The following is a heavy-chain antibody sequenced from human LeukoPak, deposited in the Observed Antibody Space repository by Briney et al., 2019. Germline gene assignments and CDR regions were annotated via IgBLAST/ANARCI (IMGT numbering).Heavy chain of an antibody. CDR1: GFTVSSNY. J-gene: IGHJ4*02. V-gene: IGHV3-53*04. D-gene: IGHD3-16*02. Sequence: EGSLRLSCAASGFTVSSNYMSWVRQAPGKGLEWVSVIYSGGSTYYADSVKGRFTISRHNSKNTLYLQMNSLRAEDTAVYYCARAVYVWGSYRSYYFDYWGQGTLVTVSS. CDR3: ARAVYVWGSYRSYYFDY. CDR2: IYSGGST.